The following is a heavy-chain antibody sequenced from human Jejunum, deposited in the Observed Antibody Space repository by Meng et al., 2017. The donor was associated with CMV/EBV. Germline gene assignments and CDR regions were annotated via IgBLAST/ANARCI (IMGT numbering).Heavy chain of an antibody. Sequence: QRPLQESGPGLVKPSETLSLTCTVSDGSISTSNYYLGWIRQPPGKGLEWIGSIYYSGTTYYNPSLKSRVTISIDTSKKQFSLRLSSVTAADMAVYYCARDYNFWSAPAFDYWGQGTLVTVSS. CDR2: IYYSGTT. CDR1: DGSISTSNYY. D-gene: IGHD3-3*01. CDR3: ARDYNFWSAPAFDY. V-gene: IGHV4-39*07. J-gene: IGHJ4*02.